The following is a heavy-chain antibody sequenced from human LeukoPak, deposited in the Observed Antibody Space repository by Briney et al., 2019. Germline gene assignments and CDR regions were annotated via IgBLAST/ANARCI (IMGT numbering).Heavy chain of an antibody. CDR1: GFTFSSYA. J-gene: IGHJ4*02. CDR3: ARQGLPQPLDY. D-gene: IGHD6-25*01. Sequence: GGSLRLSCAASGFTFSSYAMSWVRQAPGKGVEWVANIKQDGSEKYYVDSVKGRFTISRDNAKNSLYLQMNSLRAEDTAVYYCARQGLPQPLDYWGQGTLVTVSS. CDR2: IKQDGSEK. V-gene: IGHV3-7*01.